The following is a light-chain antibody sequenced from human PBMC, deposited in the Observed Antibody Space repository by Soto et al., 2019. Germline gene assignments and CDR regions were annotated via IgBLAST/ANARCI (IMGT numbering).Light chain of an antibody. V-gene: IGKV1-9*01. Sequence: IQLTQSPSSLSASVGDSVTITCRASQGITSYLAWYQQKPGKAPNRLIYGASTLQSGVPSRFSASGSGTDFTLTINSVQAEDFATYYCQQTRSYPSTFGGGTKVDIK. J-gene: IGKJ4*01. CDR2: GAS. CDR1: QGITSY. CDR3: QQTRSYPST.